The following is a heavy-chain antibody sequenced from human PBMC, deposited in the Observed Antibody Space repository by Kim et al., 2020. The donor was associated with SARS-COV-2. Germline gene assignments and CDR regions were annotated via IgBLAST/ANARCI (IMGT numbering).Heavy chain of an antibody. Sequence: GGSLRLSCAASGFTFSSYDMHWVRQATGKGLEWVSAIGTAGDTYYPGSVKGRFTISRENAKNSLYLQMNSLRAGDTAVYYCARHPGIAVAGTPAGGYYGMDVWGQGTTVTVSS. D-gene: IGHD6-19*01. CDR3: ARHPGIAVAGTPAGGYYGMDV. J-gene: IGHJ6*02. V-gene: IGHV3-13*01. CDR2: IGTAGDT. CDR1: GFTFSSYD.